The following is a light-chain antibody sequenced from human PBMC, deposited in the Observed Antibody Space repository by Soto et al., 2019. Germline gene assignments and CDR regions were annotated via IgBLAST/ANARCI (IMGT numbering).Light chain of an antibody. V-gene: IGKV1-9*01. Sequence: QLSNSVAVVSSYVEHSLTMTCRASQGTSNYLAWYQQKAGKAPKLLIYATSTLQSGVPSRFSGSGSGTEFTLTISSLQPEDFATYSGPHLKTYPFTFAEVTRLAIK. CDR1: QGTSNY. CDR2: ATS. J-gene: IGKJ5*01. CDR3: PHLKTYPFT.